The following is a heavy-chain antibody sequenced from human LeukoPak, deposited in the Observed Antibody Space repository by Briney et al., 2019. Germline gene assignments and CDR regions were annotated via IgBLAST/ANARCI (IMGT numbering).Heavy chain of an antibody. J-gene: IGHJ3*02. V-gene: IGHV1-46*01. D-gene: IGHD2-15*01. CDR1: GYTFTSYY. CDR2: INPSGGST. CDR3: ARDFPGGGTTYRGSGRDAFDI. Sequence: ASVKVSCKASGYTFTSYYMHWVRQAPGQGLEWMGIINPSGGSTSYAQKFQGRVTMTRDTSTSTVYMELSSLRSEDTAVYYCARDFPGGGTTYRGSGRDAFDIWGQGTMVTVSS.